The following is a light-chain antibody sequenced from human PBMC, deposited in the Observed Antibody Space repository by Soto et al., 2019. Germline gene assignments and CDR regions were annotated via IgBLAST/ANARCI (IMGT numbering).Light chain of an antibody. CDR2: GAS. CDR1: QSVSSTY. CDR3: QHYGSTPWS. V-gene: IGKV3-20*01. J-gene: IGKJ1*01. Sequence: EVVLTQSPGPLSLSPGERATLSCRASQSVSSTYLAWYQQRPGQAPRLLIYGASTRATDIPDRISGSGSGTDFTLTVSRLEPEDVAVYYCQHYGSTPWSFGQGTKVGIK.